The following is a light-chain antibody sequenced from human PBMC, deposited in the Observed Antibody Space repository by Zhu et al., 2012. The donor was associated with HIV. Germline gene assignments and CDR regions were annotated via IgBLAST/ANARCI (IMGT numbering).Light chain of an antibody. J-gene: IGKJ3*01. CDR2: GAS. V-gene: IGKV3-15*01. CDR1: QSVSSN. Sequence: EIVLTQSPGTLSLSPGERATLSCRASQSVSSNLAWYQQKPGQAPRLLIYGASTRATGIPAKFSGSGSGTEFTLTISSMQSEDFAVYYCQEYDNWPPRGTFGPGDPKVDIK. CDR3: QEYDNWPPRGT.